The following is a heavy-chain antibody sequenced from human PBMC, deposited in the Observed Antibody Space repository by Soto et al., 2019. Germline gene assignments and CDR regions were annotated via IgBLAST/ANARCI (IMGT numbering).Heavy chain of an antibody. CDR3: ATRHLSFCSGGTCNPFDF. CDR1: GFTFSDYA. J-gene: IGHJ4*02. D-gene: IGHD2-15*01. Sequence: GGSLRLSCAVSGFTFSDYAMTWVRQAPGKGLEWVSALTAGGGTTYYADSVKGRFTISRDNSKNTLYLQMNSLRADDTAMYYCATRHLSFCSGGTCNPFDFWGQGALVTVSS. CDR2: LTAGGGTT. V-gene: IGHV3-23*01.